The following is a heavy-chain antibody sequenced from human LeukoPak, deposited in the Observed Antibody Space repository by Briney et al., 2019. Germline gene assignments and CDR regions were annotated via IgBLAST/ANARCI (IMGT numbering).Heavy chain of an antibody. V-gene: IGHV3-74*01. CDR3: ASASSHRIAAGGDY. Sequence: GRSLRLSCAASGFTFSNYWMHWVRQAPGKGLVWVSRVSSDGSSRNYAASVKGRFTISRDNAKNTLYLQMNSLRAEDTAVYYCASASSHRIAAGGDYWGQGTLVTVSS. CDR2: VSSDGSSR. J-gene: IGHJ4*02. D-gene: IGHD6-13*01. CDR1: GFTFSNYW.